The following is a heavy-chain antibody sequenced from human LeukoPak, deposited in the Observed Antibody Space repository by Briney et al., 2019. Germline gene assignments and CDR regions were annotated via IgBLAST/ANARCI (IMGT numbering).Heavy chain of an antibody. Sequence: GGSLRLSCAASGFTFSSFAVSWVRQAPGKGLEWVSVISGSGDSTYYADSVKGRFTISRDNSKNTLYLQMNSLRAEDTAVYYCARYSSDWGTPDYWGQGTRVTVSS. CDR2: ISGSGDST. J-gene: IGHJ4*02. CDR1: GFTFSSFA. D-gene: IGHD6-19*01. V-gene: IGHV3-23*01. CDR3: ARYSSDWGTPDY.